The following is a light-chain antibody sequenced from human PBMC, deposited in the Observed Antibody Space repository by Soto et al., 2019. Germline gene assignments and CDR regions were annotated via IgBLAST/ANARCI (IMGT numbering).Light chain of an antibody. CDR2: GAS. V-gene: IGKV3-15*01. Sequence: IVMTQSPVTLAVSPGLRATLSCRVSQGIITTLAWYHQKPGQRPRLHIFGASTRATGVPARFSGSGSGTESTLTISSLQSADLGVYYCQQYYTWPRGTFGQGTKVDIK. J-gene: IGKJ1*01. CDR3: QQYYTWPRGT. CDR1: QGIITT.